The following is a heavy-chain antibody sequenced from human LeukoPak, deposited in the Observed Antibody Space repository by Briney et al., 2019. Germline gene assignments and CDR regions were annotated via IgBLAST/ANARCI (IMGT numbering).Heavy chain of an antibody. D-gene: IGHD3-22*01. CDR1: GGSISSSYY. V-gene: IGHV4-39*01. CDR2: IYYSGST. Sequence: SETLSLTCTVSGGSISSSYYWGWIRQPPGKGLEWIGSIYYSGSTYYNPSLKSRVTISVDTSKNQFSLKLSSVTAADTAVYYCARYYDSSGLDYWGQGTLVTVSS. CDR3: ARYYDSSGLDY. J-gene: IGHJ4*02.